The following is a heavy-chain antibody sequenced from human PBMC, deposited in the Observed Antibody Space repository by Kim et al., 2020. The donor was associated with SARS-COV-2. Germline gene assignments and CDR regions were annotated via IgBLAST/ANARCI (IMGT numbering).Heavy chain of an antibody. CDR3: AATRGRYRAFDI. D-gene: IGHD3-16*02. J-gene: IGHJ3*02. CDR1: GYTFTSYD. V-gene: IGHV1-8*01. Sequence: ASVKVSCKASGYTFTSYDINWVRQATGQGLEWMGWMNPNSGNTGYAQKFQGRVTMTRNTSISTAYMELSSLRSEDTAVYYCAATRGRYRAFDIWGQGTMVTVSS. CDR2: MNPNSGNT.